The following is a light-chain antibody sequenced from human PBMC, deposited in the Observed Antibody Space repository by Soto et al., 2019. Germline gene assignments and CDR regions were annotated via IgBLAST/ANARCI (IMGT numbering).Light chain of an antibody. J-gene: IGKJ1*01. CDR1: QSVSTS. CDR3: QVRDVWPS. Sequence: IVVTQSPFTLAVSPGERAVLSCRASQSVSTSLAWYQHKPGQAPRLFIYDASKRAPGIPARSSGSGSGTDFTLTISSLEPEDFAVYYCQVRDVWPSFGQGTKVDIK. V-gene: IGKV3-11*01. CDR2: DAS.